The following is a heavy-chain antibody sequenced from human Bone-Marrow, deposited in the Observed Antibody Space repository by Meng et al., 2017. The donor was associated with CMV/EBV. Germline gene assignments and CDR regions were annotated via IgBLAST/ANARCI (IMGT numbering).Heavy chain of an antibody. J-gene: IGHJ4*02. Sequence: GESLKISCAASGFTFSSYSMNWVRQAPGKGLEWVSSISSSSSYIYYADSVKGRFTISRDNAKNSLYLQMNSLRAEDTAVDYCASETAGTYYFDYWGQGTLVTVYS. CDR1: GFTFSSYS. CDR2: ISSSSSYI. D-gene: IGHD6-13*01. CDR3: ASETAGTYYFDY. V-gene: IGHV3-21*01.